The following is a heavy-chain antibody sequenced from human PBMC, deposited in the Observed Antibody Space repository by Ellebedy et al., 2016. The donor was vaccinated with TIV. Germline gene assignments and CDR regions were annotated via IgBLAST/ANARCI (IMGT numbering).Heavy chain of an antibody. Sequence: SETLSLXCTVSGGSISSYYWSWIRQPPGKGLEWIGYIYYSGSTNYNPSLKSRVTISVDTSKNQFSLKLSSVTAADTAVYYCARAEAQQLVLVGRILTFDYWGQGTLVTVSS. V-gene: IGHV4-59*01. CDR2: IYYSGST. D-gene: IGHD6-13*01. J-gene: IGHJ4*02. CDR1: GGSISSYY. CDR3: ARAEAQQLVLVGRILTFDY.